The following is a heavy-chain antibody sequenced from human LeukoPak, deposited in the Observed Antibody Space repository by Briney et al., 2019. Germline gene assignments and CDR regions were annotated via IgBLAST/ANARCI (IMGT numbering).Heavy chain of an antibody. CDR2: IMQDGSEK. Sequence: GGSLRLSCAASGFTFSSYWMSWVRQAPGKGLEWVANIMQDGSEKYYVDSVKGRFTISRDNAKNSLYLQMNSLRAEDTAVYYCARSNVLRYFDWLSCSYYYYYYMYFWGKGTTVTVSS. J-gene: IGHJ6*03. D-gene: IGHD3-9*01. CDR1: GFTFSSYW. V-gene: IGHV3-7*01. CDR3: ARSNVLRYFDWLSCSYYYYYYMYF.